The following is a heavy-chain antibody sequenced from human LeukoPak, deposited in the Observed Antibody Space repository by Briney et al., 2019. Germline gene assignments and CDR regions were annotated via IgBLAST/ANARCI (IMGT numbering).Heavy chain of an antibody. CDR2: IYYSGST. CDR1: GASISSYY. Sequence: QTSETLSLTCTVSGASISSYYWSWIRQPPGKGLEWIGYIYYSGSTNYNPSLKSRVTISVDTSKNQFSLKLSSVTAADTAVYYCARGDSRRLNDYWGQGTLVTVSS. V-gene: IGHV4-59*01. CDR3: ARGDSRRLNDY. J-gene: IGHJ4*02. D-gene: IGHD6-13*01.